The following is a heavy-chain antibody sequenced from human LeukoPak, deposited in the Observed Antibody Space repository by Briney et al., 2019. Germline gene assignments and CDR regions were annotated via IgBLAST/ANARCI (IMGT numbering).Heavy chain of an antibody. Sequence: GGSLRLSCAASGFTFGDYYMTWIRQAPGKGLEWVANIKHDGSEKYYVDSVRGRVTITRDNAKNSLYLQMNTLRAEDTAVYFCARHNYYHFDYWGQGTLVTASS. CDR3: ARHNYYHFDY. CDR2: IKHDGSEK. D-gene: IGHD1-1*01. V-gene: IGHV3-7*01. J-gene: IGHJ4*02. CDR1: GFTFGDYY.